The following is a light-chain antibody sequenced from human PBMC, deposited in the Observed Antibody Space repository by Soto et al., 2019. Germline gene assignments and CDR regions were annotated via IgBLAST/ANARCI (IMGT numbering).Light chain of an antibody. CDR3: QQYGSSPLT. CDR1: QSVSSSN. Sequence: EIVLTQSPGTLSLSPGERATLSCRASQSVSSSNLAGYQQKPGQAPRLLIYGASSRATGIPDRFSGSGSGTDFTLTISRLEPEDFAVYYCQQYGSSPLTFGGGTKVEIK. V-gene: IGKV3-20*01. J-gene: IGKJ4*01. CDR2: GAS.